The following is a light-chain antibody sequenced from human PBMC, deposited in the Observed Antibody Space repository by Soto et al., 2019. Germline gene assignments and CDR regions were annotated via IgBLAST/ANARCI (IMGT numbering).Light chain of an antibody. CDR3: EQAGSFPIT. CDR1: QSVSSN. V-gene: IGKV3-15*01. Sequence: EIVMTQSPATLSVSPGGRATLSCRASQSVSSNLAWYQQKPGQAPRLLIYGASTRATGIPARFSGSGSGTEFTLTISSLQSEDFATYYCEQAGSFPITFGQGTRLEIK. J-gene: IGKJ5*01. CDR2: GAS.